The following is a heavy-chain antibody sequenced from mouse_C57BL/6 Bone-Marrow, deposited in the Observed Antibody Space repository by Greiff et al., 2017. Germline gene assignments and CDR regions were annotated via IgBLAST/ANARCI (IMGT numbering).Heavy chain of an antibody. Sequence: QVQLQQSGAELVRPGTSVKVSCKASGYAFTNYLIEGVKQRPGQGLEWIGVINPGSGGTNYNEKFKGKATLTADKSSSTAYMQLSSLTSEDSAVYFCARSKNWDSWFAHWGQGTLVTVSA. CDR3: ARSKNWDSWFAH. D-gene: IGHD4-1*01. CDR1: GYAFTNYL. J-gene: IGHJ3*01. CDR2: INPGSGGT. V-gene: IGHV1-54*01.